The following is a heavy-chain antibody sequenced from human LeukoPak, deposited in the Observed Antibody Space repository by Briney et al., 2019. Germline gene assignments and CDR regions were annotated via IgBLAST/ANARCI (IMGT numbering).Heavy chain of an antibody. CDR1: GLTFNSYG. V-gene: IGHV3-23*01. CDR3: AKGHSAHGTGFDC. CDR2: ISGSGGST. J-gene: IGHJ4*02. Sequence: AGYLRLSCAASGLTFNSYGMSWVREAPGKGLECVSGISGSGGSTYYADSVKGRFTISRDNSKNTLYLQMNSLRVEDTAVYYCAKGHSAHGTGFDCWGQGTLVAV. D-gene: IGHD1-14*01.